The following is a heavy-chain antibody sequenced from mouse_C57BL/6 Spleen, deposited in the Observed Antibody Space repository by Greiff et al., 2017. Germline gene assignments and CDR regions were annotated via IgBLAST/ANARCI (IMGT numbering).Heavy chain of an antibody. D-gene: IGHD3-2*02. CDR2: IDPNSGGT. Sequence: VKQSCTASGYTFTSYWMHWVKQRPGRGLEWIGRIDPNSGGTKYNEKFKSKATLTVDKPSSTAYMQLSSLTSEDSAVYYCARSDSSGYVPFDYWGQGTTLTVSS. V-gene: IGHV1-72*01. CDR3: ARSDSSGYVPFDY. J-gene: IGHJ2*01. CDR1: GYTFTSYW.